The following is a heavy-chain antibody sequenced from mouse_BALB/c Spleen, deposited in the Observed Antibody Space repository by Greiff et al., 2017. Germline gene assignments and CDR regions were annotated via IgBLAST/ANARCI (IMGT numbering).Heavy chain of an antibody. V-gene: IGHV1-82*01. CDR2: IYPGDGDT. Sequence: QVQLKESGPELVKPGASVKISCKASGYAFSSSWMNWVKQRPGQGLEWIGRIYPGDGDTNYNGKFKGKATLTADKSSSTAYMQLSSLTSVDSAVYFCASDYYGSSSLDYWGQGTTLTVSS. D-gene: IGHD1-1*01. J-gene: IGHJ2*01. CDR1: GYAFSSSW. CDR3: ASDYYGSSSLDY.